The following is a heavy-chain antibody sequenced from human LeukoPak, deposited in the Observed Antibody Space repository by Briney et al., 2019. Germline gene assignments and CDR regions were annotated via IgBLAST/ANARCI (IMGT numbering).Heavy chain of an antibody. D-gene: IGHD2-2*01. CDR2: IFTSGST. Sequence: SETLSLTCTVSGGSINFFYWSWIRQPAGKGLEWIGRIFTSGSTNYNPSLKSRVTISVDTSKNQFSLKLSSVTAADTAVYYCARYVVPAAIFDYWGQGTLVTVSS. CDR1: GGSINFFY. J-gene: IGHJ4*02. V-gene: IGHV4-4*07. CDR3: ARYVVPAAIFDY.